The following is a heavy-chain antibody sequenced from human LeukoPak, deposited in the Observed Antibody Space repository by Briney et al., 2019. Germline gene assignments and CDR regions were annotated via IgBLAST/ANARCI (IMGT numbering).Heavy chain of an antibody. D-gene: IGHD3-9*01. Sequence: GRSLRLSCAASGSTFSSYGMHWVRQAPGKGLEWVAVIWYDGSNKYYADSVKGRFTISRDNSKNTLYLQMNSLRAEDTAVYYCARTMRPILTGYYSLDYWGQGTLVTVSS. CDR1: GSTFSSYG. J-gene: IGHJ4*02. V-gene: IGHV3-33*08. CDR2: IWYDGSNK. CDR3: ARTMRPILTGYYSLDY.